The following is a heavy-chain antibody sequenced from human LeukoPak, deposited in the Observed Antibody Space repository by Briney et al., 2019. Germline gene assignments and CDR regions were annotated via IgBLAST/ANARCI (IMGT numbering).Heavy chain of an antibody. V-gene: IGHV4-34*01. CDR2: INHSGST. CDR3: ARVGVYDFWSGYYPNNWFDP. CDR1: GGSFSGYY. D-gene: IGHD3-3*01. Sequence: PSETLSLTCVVYGGSFSGYYWSWIRQPPGKGLEWIGEINHSGSTNYNPSLKSRVTISVDTSKNQFSLKLSSVTAADTAVYYCARVGVYDFWSGYYPNNWFDPWGQGTLVTVSS. J-gene: IGHJ5*02.